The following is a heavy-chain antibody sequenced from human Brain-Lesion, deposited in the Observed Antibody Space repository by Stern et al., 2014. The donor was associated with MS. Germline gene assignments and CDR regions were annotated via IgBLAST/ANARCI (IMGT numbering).Heavy chain of an antibody. J-gene: IGHJ5*01. Sequence: EVHLVESGGGLVQPGGSLGLSCAASGFTFSNYWMHWVRQAPGKGLVWVSRVNNDGRRTSYADSVKGRFTMSRDNAKNTLYLQMNSLRVEDTAIYYCARGERWFDSWGQGTLVTVSS. CDR3: ARGERWFDS. D-gene: IGHD3-10*01. CDR2: VNNDGRRT. V-gene: IGHV3-74*02. CDR1: GFTFSNYW.